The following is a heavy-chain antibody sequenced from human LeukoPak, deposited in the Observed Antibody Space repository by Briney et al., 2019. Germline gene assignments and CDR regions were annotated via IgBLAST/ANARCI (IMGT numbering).Heavy chain of an antibody. D-gene: IGHD3-22*01. V-gene: IGHV4-39*07. Sequence: SETLSLTWTVSGGSISSSSYYWGWIRQPPGKGLEWIGSIYYSGSTYYNPSLKSRVTISVDTSKNQFSLKLSSVTAADTAMYYCARVMPYYYDSSGYFSSWFDPWGQGTLVTVSS. CDR3: ARVMPYYYDSSGYFSSWFDP. CDR2: IYYSGST. J-gene: IGHJ5*02. CDR1: GGSISSSSYY.